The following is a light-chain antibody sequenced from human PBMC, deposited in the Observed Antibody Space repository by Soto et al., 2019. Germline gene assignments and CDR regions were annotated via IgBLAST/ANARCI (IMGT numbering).Light chain of an antibody. Sequence: QSVVTQRRSGSGSPGQSVTVSCTGTSRDVGIYNYVSWYQQRPGTDPKVMIYDVTKRPSGVPDRFSGSKSANTASLTISGLQAHDEADYYCCSYAGNYTLLFGRGTKVTV. CDR3: CSYAGNYTLL. CDR2: DVT. J-gene: IGLJ2*01. V-gene: IGLV2-11*01. CDR1: SRDVGIYNY.